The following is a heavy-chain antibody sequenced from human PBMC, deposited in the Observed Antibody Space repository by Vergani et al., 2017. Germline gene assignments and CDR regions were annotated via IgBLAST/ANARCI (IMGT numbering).Heavy chain of an antibody. CDR1: GFTFSSYA. Sequence: QVQLVESGGGVVQPGRSLRLSCAASGFTFSSYAMHWVRQAPGKGLEWVAVISYDGSNKYYADSVKGRFTISRDNSKNTLYLQMNSLRAEDTAVYYCARERVDGNPFDYWGQGTLVTVSS. J-gene: IGHJ4*02. CDR2: ISYDGSNK. V-gene: IGHV3-30-3*01. D-gene: IGHD6-19*01. CDR3: ARERVDGNPFDY.